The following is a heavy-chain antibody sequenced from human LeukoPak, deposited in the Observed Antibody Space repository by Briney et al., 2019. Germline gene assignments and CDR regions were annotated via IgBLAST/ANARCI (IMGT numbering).Heavy chain of an antibody. J-gene: IGHJ4*02. CDR3: ARRAYSAAYWKHFDY. D-gene: IGHD1-1*01. V-gene: IGHV4-34*01. CDR2: INHSGST. CDR1: GGSSSGYY. Sequence: PSETLPLTCAVYGGSSSGYYWSWIRQPPGKGLEWIGEINHSGSTNYNPSLKSRVTISVDTSKNQFSLKLNSVTAADTAVYFCARRAYSAAYWKHFDYWGQGTLVTVSS.